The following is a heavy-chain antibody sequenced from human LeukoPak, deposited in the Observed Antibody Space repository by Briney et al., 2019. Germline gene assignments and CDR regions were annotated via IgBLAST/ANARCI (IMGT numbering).Heavy chain of an antibody. J-gene: IGHJ6*02. V-gene: IGHV1-24*01. CDR1: GYTLTELS. D-gene: IGHD6-13*01. CDR2: FDPEDGET. CDR3: ATNIAAENTHYYYGMDV. Sequence: ASVKVSCKFSGYTLTELSMRWVRQAPGKGLEWMGGFDPEDGETIYAQKFQGRVTMTEDTSTDTAYMELSSLRSEDTAVYYCATNIAAENTHYYYGMDVWGQGTTVTVSS.